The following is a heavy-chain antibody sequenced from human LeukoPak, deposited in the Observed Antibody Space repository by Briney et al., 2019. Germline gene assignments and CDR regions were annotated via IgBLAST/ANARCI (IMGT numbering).Heavy chain of an antibody. J-gene: IGHJ6*03. D-gene: IGHD1-26*01. CDR3: ARAVGATGFSYYYYMDV. CDR1: GYTFTSYD. V-gene: IGHV1-8*03. CDR2: MNPNSGNT. Sequence: ASVKVSCKASGYTFTSYDINWVRQATGQGLEWMGWMNPNSGNTGYAQKFQGRVTITRITSISTAYMELSSLRSEDTAVYYCARAVGATGFSYYYYMDVWGKGTTVTVSS.